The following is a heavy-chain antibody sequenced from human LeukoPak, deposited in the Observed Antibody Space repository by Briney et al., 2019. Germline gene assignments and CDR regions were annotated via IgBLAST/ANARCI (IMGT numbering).Heavy chain of an antibody. CDR3: ATYRQVLLSFES. CDR1: GFTFSTFA. D-gene: IGHD2-8*02. CDR2: IFPSGGEI. J-gene: IGHJ4*02. V-gene: IGHV3-23*01. Sequence: GGSLRLSCAASGFTFSTFAMIWVRQPPGKGLEWVSSIFPSGGEIHYADSVRGRFTISRDNSKSTLSLQMNSLRAEDTAIYYCATYRQVLLSFESWGQGTLVTVSS.